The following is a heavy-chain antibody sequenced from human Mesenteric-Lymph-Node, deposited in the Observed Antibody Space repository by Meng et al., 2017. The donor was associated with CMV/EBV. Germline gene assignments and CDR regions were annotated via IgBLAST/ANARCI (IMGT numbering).Heavy chain of an antibody. CDR1: GYSFTTYW. CDR2: IYPGDSDT. Sequence: GESLKISCKGSGYSFTTYWIGWVRQMPGKGLEWVGIIYPGDSDTRYSPSFQGQVTISADKSISTAYLQWSSLKASDTAIYYCARHLYSSSLSAFDIWGQGTMVTVSS. D-gene: IGHD6-13*01. J-gene: IGHJ3*02. CDR3: ARHLYSSSLSAFDI. V-gene: IGHV5-51*01.